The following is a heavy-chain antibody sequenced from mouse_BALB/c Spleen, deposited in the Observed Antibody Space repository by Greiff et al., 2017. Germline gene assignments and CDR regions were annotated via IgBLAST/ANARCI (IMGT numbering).Heavy chain of an antibody. CDR1: GYAFSSYW. J-gene: IGHJ4*01. D-gene: IGHD1-1*01. CDR2: IYPGDGDT. V-gene: IGHV1-80*01. Sequence: VQVVESGAELVRPGSSVKISCKASGYAFSSYWMNWVKQRPGQGLEWIGQIYPGDGDTNYNGKFKGKATLTADKSSSTAYMQLSSLTSEDSAVYFCARTDGSSYYAMDYWGQGTSVTVSS. CDR3: ARTDGSSYYAMDY.